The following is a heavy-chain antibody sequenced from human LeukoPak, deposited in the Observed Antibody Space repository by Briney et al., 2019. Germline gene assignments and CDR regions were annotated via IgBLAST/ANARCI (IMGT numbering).Heavy chain of an antibody. J-gene: IGHJ4*02. V-gene: IGHV3-21*01. Sequence: GGSLRLSCAASGFTFSSYAMHWVRQAPGKGLEWVSSISSSSSYIYYADSVKGRFTISRDNAKNSLYLQMNSLRAEDTAVYYCAREDTYYYGSGFDYWGQGTLVTVSS. D-gene: IGHD3-10*01. CDR2: ISSSSSYI. CDR3: AREDTYYYGSGFDY. CDR1: GFTFSSYA.